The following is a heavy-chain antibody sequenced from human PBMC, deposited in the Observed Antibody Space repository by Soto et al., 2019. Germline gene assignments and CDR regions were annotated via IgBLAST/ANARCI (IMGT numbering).Heavy chain of an antibody. CDR3: ARASKGVATLGRGSDY. CDR1: GYSFTSYW. Sequence: PGESLKISCKGSGYSFTSYWIGWVRQMPGKGLEWMGIIYPGDSDTRYSPSFQGQVTISADKSISTAYLQWSSLKASDTAMYYCARASKGVATLGRGSDYWGQGTLVTVSS. D-gene: IGHD5-12*01. CDR2: IYPGDSDT. J-gene: IGHJ4*02. V-gene: IGHV5-51*01.